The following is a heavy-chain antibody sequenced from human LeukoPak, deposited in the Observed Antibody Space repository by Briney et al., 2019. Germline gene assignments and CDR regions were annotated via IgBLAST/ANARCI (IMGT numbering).Heavy chain of an antibody. D-gene: IGHD3-16*02. CDR2: INHSGST. V-gene: IGHV4-34*01. CDR1: GGSFSGYY. CDR3: ARGRRSVWGSYRYYFDY. Sequence: SETLSLTCAVYGGSFSGYYWSWIRQPPGKGLEWIGEINHSGSTNYNPSLKSRVTILVDTSKNQFSLKLSSVTAADTAVYYCARGRRSVWGSYRYYFDYWGQGTLVTVSS. J-gene: IGHJ4*02.